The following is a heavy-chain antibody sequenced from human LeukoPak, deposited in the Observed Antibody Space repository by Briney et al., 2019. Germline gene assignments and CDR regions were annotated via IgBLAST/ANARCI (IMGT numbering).Heavy chain of an antibody. Sequence: PSETLSLTCAVYGGSFSGYYWSWIRQPPGKGLEWIGEINHSGSTNYNPSLKSRVTISVDTSKNQFSLKLSSVTAADTAVYYCARVWSGDYGDYGFDPWGQGTLVTVSS. CDR2: INHSGST. CDR3: ARVWSGDYGDYGFDP. V-gene: IGHV4-34*01. J-gene: IGHJ5*02. CDR1: GGSFSGYY. D-gene: IGHD4-17*01.